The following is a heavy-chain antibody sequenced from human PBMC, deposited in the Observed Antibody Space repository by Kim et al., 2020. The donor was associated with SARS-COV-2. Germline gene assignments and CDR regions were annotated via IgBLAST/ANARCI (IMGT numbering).Heavy chain of an antibody. J-gene: IGHJ3*02. Sequence: SETLSLTCTVSGGSISSSSYYWGWIRQPPGKGLEWIGSIYYSGSTYYNPSLKSRVTISVDTSKNQFSLKLSSVTAADTAVYYCAGIAAAGLDAFDIWGQGTMVTVSS. D-gene: IGHD6-13*01. CDR1: GGSISSSSYY. CDR3: AGIAAAGLDAFDI. V-gene: IGHV4-39*01. CDR2: IYYSGST.